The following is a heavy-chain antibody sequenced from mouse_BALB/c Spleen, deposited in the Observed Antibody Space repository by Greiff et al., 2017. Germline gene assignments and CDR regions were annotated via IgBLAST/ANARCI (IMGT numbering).Heavy chain of an antibody. CDR1: GYTFTSYW. D-gene: IGHD1-1*01. V-gene: IGHV1-7*01. Sequence: QVQLKQSGAELAKPGASVKMSCKASGYTFTSYWMHWVKQRPGQGLEWIGYINPSTGYTEYNQKFKDKATLTADKSSSTAYMQLSSLTSEDSAVYYCARSITTVVAEGYYFDYWGQGTTLTVSS. J-gene: IGHJ2*01. CDR2: INPSTGYT. CDR3: ARSITTVVAEGYYFDY.